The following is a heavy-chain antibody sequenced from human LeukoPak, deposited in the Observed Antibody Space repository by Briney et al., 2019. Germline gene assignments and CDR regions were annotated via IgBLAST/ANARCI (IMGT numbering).Heavy chain of an antibody. D-gene: IGHD2/OR15-2a*01. V-gene: IGHV3-7*02. CDR1: GFTFSSYW. Sequence: GGSLRLSCAASGFTFSSYWMSWVRQAPGKGLEWVANIKQDGSEKFYVDSVKGRFTISRDNAKNSLYLQMNSLRAENTAMYYCARGVLYPDYWGQGTLVTVSS. CDR3: ARGVLYPDY. CDR2: IKQDGSEK. J-gene: IGHJ4*02.